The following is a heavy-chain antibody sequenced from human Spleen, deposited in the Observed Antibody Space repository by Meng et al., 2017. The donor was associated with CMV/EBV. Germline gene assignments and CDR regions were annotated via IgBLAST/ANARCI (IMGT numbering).Heavy chain of an antibody. Sequence: QLQQQQSGAGLLKPSQTLSLTCAGHCGSSSGYYWRWHRQPPGKGLEWSGEINHIGSANYNPSLKIRVTISVDTSNTQLSLTLNSVTAADTAVYYCARGPNIAAHDFDYWGQGTLVTVSS. J-gene: IGHJ4*02. D-gene: IGHD6-6*01. CDR1: CGSSSGYY. V-gene: IGHV4-34*01. CDR2: INHIGSA. CDR3: ARGPNIAAHDFDY.